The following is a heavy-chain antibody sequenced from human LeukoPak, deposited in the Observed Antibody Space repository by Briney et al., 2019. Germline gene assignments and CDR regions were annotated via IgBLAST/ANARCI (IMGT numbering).Heavy chain of an antibody. D-gene: IGHD2-2*01. J-gene: IGHJ4*02. Sequence: VASVKVSCKASGGTFSSYAIGWVRQAPGQGLEWMGGIIPIFGTANYAQKFQGRVTITADESTSTAYMELSSLRSEDTAVYYCASRYCSSTSCGRAFYYWGQGALVTVSS. CDR2: IIPIFGTA. CDR1: GGTFSSYA. CDR3: ASRYCSSTSCGRAFYY. V-gene: IGHV1-69*01.